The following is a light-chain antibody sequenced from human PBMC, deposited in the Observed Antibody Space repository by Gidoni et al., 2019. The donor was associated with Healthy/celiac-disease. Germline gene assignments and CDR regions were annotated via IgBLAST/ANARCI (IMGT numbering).Light chain of an antibody. CDR2: SNN. CDR1: SSNIGSNT. Sequence: QSVLTQPPSASGTPGQRVTISCSGRSSNIGSNTVNWYKKLPGTAPKLLLYSNNQRTAGVPDRFSGSKSGTSASLAISGLQSEDEADYYCAAWDDSLNVVFGGGTKLTVL. V-gene: IGLV1-44*01. J-gene: IGLJ2*01. CDR3: AAWDDSLNVV.